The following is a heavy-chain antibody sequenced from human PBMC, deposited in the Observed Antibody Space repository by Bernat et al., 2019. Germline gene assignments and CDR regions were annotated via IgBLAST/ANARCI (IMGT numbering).Heavy chain of an antibody. J-gene: IGHJ4*02. CDR2: LYSDGTT. D-gene: IGHD5-12*01. Sequence: EVQLVESGGGLIQPGGSLRLSWSASGFTVSSNYMTWVRQAPGKGLEWVSLLYSDGTTYYADSVKGRFTISRDNSKNTLFLQMNSLRVEDTAVYYCARATESGYDWLYWGQGTLVTVSS. V-gene: IGHV3-53*01. CDR3: ARATESGYDWLY. CDR1: GFTVSSNY.